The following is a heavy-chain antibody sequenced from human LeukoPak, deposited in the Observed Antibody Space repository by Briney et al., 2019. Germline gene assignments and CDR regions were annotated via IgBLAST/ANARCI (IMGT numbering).Heavy chain of an antibody. J-gene: IGHJ4*02. Sequence: GGSLRLSCAASGFTFSNAWMSWVRQAPGKGLEWVGRIKSKTDGGTTDYAAPVKGRFTISRDDSKNTLYLQMNSLKTEDTAVYYCEGGQLPSRPSSIDYWGQGTLVTVSS. D-gene: IGHD2-2*01. V-gene: IGHV3-15*01. CDR1: GFTFSNAW. CDR2: IKSKTDGGTT. CDR3: EGGQLPSRPSSIDY.